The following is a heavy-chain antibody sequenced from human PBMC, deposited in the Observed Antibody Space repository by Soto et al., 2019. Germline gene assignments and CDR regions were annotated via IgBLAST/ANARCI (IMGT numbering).Heavy chain of an antibody. CDR2: IKSKTDGGTT. CDR1: GFTFSNAW. CDR3: TTGVKDSSGYNIPFDY. D-gene: IGHD3-22*01. V-gene: IGHV3-15*01. Sequence: PGGSLRLSCAASGFTFSNAWMSWVRQAPGKGLEWVGRIKSKTDGGTTDYAAPVKGRFTISRDDSKNTLYLQMNSLKTEDTAVYYCTTGVKDSSGYNIPFDYWGQGTLVTVSS. J-gene: IGHJ4*02.